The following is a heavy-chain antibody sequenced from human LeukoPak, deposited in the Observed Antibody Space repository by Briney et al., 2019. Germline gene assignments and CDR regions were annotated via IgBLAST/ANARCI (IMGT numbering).Heavy chain of an antibody. Sequence: ASETLSLTCSVSGDSVSRSDSYWDWIRQPPGKGLEWIGTIYHSGRTYYSPSLKSRVTMSVDPSNNQFPLNLRSVTAADTAVYYCARRRYYDGSGYLEWGQGTLLSVSS. J-gene: IGHJ1*01. D-gene: IGHD3-22*01. V-gene: IGHV4-39*01. CDR1: GDSVSRSDSY. CDR2: IYHSGRT. CDR3: ARRRYYDGSGYLE.